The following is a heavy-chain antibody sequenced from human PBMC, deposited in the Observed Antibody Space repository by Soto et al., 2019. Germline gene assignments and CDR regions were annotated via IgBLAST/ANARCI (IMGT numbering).Heavy chain of an antibody. CDR1: GGVITNNNFY. D-gene: IGHD3-10*01. Sequence: PSETLSLTCNVSGGVITNNNFYWGWIRQSPGKGREGIGTIYYSGTTYYNPSLKSRLTMSVDTSKQHFSLRPSSVTAADTAVYFCARHVVPLFTAFDVWGPGTMVTVSS. CDR3: ARHVVPLFTAFDV. V-gene: IGHV4-39*01. CDR2: IYYSGTT. J-gene: IGHJ3*01.